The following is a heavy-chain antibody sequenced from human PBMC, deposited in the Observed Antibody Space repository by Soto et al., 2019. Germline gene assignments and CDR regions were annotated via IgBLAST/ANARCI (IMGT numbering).Heavy chain of an antibody. CDR1: GFTFDDYA. V-gene: IGHV3-43D*04. Sequence: GGSLRLSCAASGFTFDDYAMHWVRQAPGKGLEWVSLISWDGGSTYYADSVKGRFTISRDNSKNSLYLQMNSLRAEDTALYYCAKDVTPIYYSYGMDVWGQGTTVTVSS. J-gene: IGHJ6*02. CDR2: ISWDGGST. CDR3: AKDVTPIYYSYGMDV.